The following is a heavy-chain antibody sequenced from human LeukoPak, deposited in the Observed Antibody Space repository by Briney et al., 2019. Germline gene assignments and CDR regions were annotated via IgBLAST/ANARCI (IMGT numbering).Heavy chain of an antibody. CDR2: IIPILGIA. D-gene: IGHD3-16*01. CDR1: GYTFTSYG. J-gene: IGHJ6*02. CDR3: ARSLSYYYYGMDV. Sequence: SVKVSCKASGYTFTSYGISWVRQAPGQGLEWMGRIIPILGIANYAQKFQGRVTITADKSTSTAYMELSSLRSEDTAVYYCARSLSYYYYGMDVWGQGTTVTVSS. V-gene: IGHV1-69*04.